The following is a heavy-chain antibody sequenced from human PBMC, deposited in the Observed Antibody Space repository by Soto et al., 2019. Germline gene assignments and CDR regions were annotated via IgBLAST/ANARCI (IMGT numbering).Heavy chain of an antibody. D-gene: IGHD6-13*01. Sequence: EVQLVESGGGLVQPGGSLRLSCAASGFTFSSYSMNWVRQAPGKGLEWVSYISSSSSTIYYADSVKGRFTISRDNAKNSLYLQMYSLRDEDTAVYYCARDSSSWSSLYYYYGMDVWGQGTTVTVSS. CDR3: ARDSSSWSSLYYYYGMDV. V-gene: IGHV3-48*02. J-gene: IGHJ6*02. CDR2: ISSSSSTI. CDR1: GFTFSSYS.